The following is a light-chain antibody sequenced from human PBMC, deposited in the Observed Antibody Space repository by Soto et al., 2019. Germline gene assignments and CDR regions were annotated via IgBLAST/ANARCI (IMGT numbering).Light chain of an antibody. Sequence: EIVLTQSPATLSLSPGERATLSCRASQSVSSYLAWYQQKPGQAPRLLIYDASKNATGIPARFSGSGSGTDLTLTISSLEPEDFAVYYCQQRSKWPITFGQGTRLEIK. V-gene: IGKV3-11*01. CDR3: QQRSKWPIT. J-gene: IGKJ5*01. CDR2: DAS. CDR1: QSVSSY.